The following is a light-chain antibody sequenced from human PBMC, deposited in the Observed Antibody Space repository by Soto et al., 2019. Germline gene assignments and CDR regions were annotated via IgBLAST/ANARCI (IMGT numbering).Light chain of an antibody. CDR3: QQANNFPLT. J-gene: IGKJ4*01. Sequence: DLQMTPSPSSISRSXGDRVTIAXXASQDITRWLAWYQQAPGKAPKLLIYAASSLQSGVPSRFSGSGSGTDFTLTIGSLQPEDVGTYYCQQANNFPLTFGGGTKVDNK. CDR2: AAS. CDR1: QDITRW. V-gene: IGKV1-12*01.